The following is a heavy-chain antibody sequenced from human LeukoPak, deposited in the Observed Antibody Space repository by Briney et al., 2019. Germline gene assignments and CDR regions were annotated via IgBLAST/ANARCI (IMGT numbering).Heavy chain of an antibody. V-gene: IGHV5-10-1*01. CDR3: ARHIISSCWYGGVDY. Sequence: GESLKISCKGSGYSFTSYWISWVRQMPGKGLEWMGRIDPSDAYTNYSPSFQGHVTISADKSISTAYLQWSSLKASDTAMYYCARHIISSCWYGGVDYWGQGTLVTVSS. J-gene: IGHJ4*02. CDR1: GYSFTSYW. CDR2: IDPSDAYT. D-gene: IGHD6-19*01.